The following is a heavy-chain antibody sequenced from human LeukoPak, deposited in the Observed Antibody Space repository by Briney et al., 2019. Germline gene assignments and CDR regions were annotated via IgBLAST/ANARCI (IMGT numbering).Heavy chain of an antibody. J-gene: IGHJ4*02. CDR1: GFTFSSYG. CDR2: IRYDGGNK. CDR3: AKVNSSGCYYFDY. D-gene: IGHD6-19*01. V-gene: IGHV3-30*02. Sequence: GGSLRLSCAASGFTFSSYGMHWVRQAPGKGLEWVAFIRYDGGNKYYADSVKGRFTISRDNSKNTLYLQMNSLRAEDTAVYYCAKVNSSGCYYFDYWGQGTLVTVSS.